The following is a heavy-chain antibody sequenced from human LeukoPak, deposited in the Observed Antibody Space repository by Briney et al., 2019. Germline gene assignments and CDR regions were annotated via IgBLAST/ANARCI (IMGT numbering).Heavy chain of an antibody. J-gene: IGHJ4*02. CDR1: GYTFTSYG. CDR2: ISAYNGNT. V-gene: IGHV1-18*01. Sequence: ASVTVSCKASGYTFTSYGISWVRQAPGQGLEWMGWISAYNGNTNYAQKLQGRVTMTTDTSTSTAYMELRSLRSDDTAVYYCARAEKYYDFWSGYYMIYWGQGTLVTVSS. D-gene: IGHD3-3*01. CDR3: ARAEKYYDFWSGYYMIY.